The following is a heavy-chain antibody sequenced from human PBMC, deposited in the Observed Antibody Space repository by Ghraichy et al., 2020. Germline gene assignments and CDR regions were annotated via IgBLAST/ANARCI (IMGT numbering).Heavy chain of an antibody. V-gene: IGHV3-23*01. CDR1: GFTFSNSA. CDR3: AKKSPAYCGADCYLDF. Sequence: GGSLRLSCAASGFTFSNSAMTWVRQAPGKGLEWVSSISNGGSTSDYADSVKGRFTISRDNAKNTLYLQMNSVRAEDMALYYCAKKSPAYCGADCYLDFWGQGTLVTVAA. CDR2: ISNGGSTS. J-gene: IGHJ4*02. D-gene: IGHD2-21*02.